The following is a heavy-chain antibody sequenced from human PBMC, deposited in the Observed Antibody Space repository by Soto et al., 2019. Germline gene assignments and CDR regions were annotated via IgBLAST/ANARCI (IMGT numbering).Heavy chain of an antibody. Sequence: SETLSLTCTVSGGSISSGGYYWSWIRQHPGKGLEWIGYIYYSGSTYYTPSLKSRVTISVDTSKNQFSLKLSSVTAADTAVYYCARAPYYYDSSGYPGSLDYWGQGTLVT. CDR3: ARAPYYYDSSGYPGSLDY. CDR1: GGSISSGGYY. D-gene: IGHD3-22*01. V-gene: IGHV4-31*03. J-gene: IGHJ4*02. CDR2: IYYSGST.